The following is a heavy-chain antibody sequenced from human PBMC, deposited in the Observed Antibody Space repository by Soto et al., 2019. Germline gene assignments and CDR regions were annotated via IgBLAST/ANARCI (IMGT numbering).Heavy chain of an antibody. J-gene: IGHJ4*02. Sequence: GGSLRLSCAASGFTLSSYSMNWVRQAPGKGLEWVSSISSSSTYIYYADSVKGRFTISRDNAKNSVYLQMNNLRAEDTAVYYCAKRVAYSSSSAYFDYWGQGALVTVSS. D-gene: IGHD6-6*01. CDR3: AKRVAYSSSSAYFDY. CDR1: GFTLSSYS. CDR2: ISSSSTYI. V-gene: IGHV3-21*04.